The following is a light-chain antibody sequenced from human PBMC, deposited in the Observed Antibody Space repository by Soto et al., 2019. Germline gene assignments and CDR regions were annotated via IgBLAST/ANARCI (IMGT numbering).Light chain of an antibody. V-gene: IGKV3-20*01. Sequence: EIVLTQSPGTLSLSPGERATLSCRASQSVSSSYLAWYQQKPGQAPRLLIYGASSRATGIPDRFSGSGSGTDYTLTIDRLEPEDFAVYYCQQYGNSPTFGQGTKVDIK. J-gene: IGKJ1*01. CDR1: QSVSSSY. CDR3: QQYGNSPT. CDR2: GAS.